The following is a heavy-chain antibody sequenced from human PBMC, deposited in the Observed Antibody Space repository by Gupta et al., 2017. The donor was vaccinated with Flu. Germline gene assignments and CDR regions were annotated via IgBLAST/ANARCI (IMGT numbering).Heavy chain of an antibody. Sequence: YYWGWISQPPGKGLEWIGSIYYSGSTYYNPSLKSRVTISVDTSKNQFSLKLSSVTAADTAVYYCARLALSVPDTAMVEDDYWGQGTLVTVSS. D-gene: IGHD5-18*01. V-gene: IGHV4-39*01. J-gene: IGHJ4*02. CDR1: YY. CDR3: ARLALSVPDTAMVEDDY. CDR2: IYYSGST.